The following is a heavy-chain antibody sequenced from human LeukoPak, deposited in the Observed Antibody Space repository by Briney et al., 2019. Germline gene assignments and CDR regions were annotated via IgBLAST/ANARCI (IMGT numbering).Heavy chain of an antibody. Sequence: GGSLRLSCAVSGFAFGSEAMSWVRQSPARGLEWVASISPGGGTTYYADYVKGRFTISRDNSKNTLYLQMNSLRAEDTAVYYCARDYIVALDYWGQGTLVTVSS. J-gene: IGHJ4*02. D-gene: IGHD5-12*01. V-gene: IGHV3-23*01. CDR3: ARDYIVALDY. CDR2: ISPGGGTT. CDR1: GFAFGSEA.